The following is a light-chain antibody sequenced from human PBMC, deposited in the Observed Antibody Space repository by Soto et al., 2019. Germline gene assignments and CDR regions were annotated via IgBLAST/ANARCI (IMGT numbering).Light chain of an antibody. CDR3: QQYGSSPPRT. J-gene: IGKJ1*01. CDR2: AAS. CDR1: QSVSSYY. Sequence: EIVLTQSPGTLSLSPGERATLSCRASQSVSSYYLAWYQQKPGQAPRLLIYAASSRATGIPDRFSGGGSGTDFTLTISRLEPEDFAVYYCQQYGSSPPRTFGQGTKVDIK. V-gene: IGKV3-20*01.